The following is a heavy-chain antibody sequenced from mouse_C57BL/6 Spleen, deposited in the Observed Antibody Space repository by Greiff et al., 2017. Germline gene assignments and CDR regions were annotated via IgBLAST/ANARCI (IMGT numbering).Heavy chain of an antibody. V-gene: IGHV1-55*01. CDR2: IYPGSGST. CDR3: ARRTGTRAMDY. J-gene: IGHJ4*01. D-gene: IGHD4-1*01. CDR1: GYTFTSYW. Sequence: QVQLQQPGAELVKPGASVKMSCKASGYTFTSYWITWVKQRPGQGLEWIGDIYPGSGSTNYNEKFKSKATLTVDTSSSTAYMRLSSLTSEDSAVYYCARRTGTRAMDYWGQGTSVTVSS.